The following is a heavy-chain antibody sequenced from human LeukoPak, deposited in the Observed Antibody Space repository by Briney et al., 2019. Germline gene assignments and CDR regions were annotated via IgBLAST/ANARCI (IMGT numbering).Heavy chain of an antibody. Sequence: GGSLRPSCAASGFTFSSYAMSWVRQAPGKGLEWVSAISGSGGSTYYADSVKGRFTISRDNSKNTLYLQMNSLRAEDTAVYYCAKDAGYSSGWYGNWFDPWGQGTLVTVSS. D-gene: IGHD6-19*01. CDR3: AKDAGYSSGWYGNWFDP. J-gene: IGHJ5*02. CDR2: ISGSGGST. CDR1: GFTFSSYA. V-gene: IGHV3-23*01.